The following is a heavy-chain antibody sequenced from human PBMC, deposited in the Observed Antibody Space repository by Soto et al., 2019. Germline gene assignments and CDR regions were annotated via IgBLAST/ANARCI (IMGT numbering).Heavy chain of an antibody. Sequence: EVQLVESGGGLVQPGGSLRLSCAASGFTFSSYAMHWVRQAPGKGLEYVSTISTNGGSTYNVTSVKGRFTISRDNSKNTLYLQMGSLRAEDMAVYYCAREGGSYYFDYWGQGTLVTVSS. CDR2: ISTNGGST. CDR1: GFTFSSYA. CDR3: AREGGSYYFDY. V-gene: IGHV3-64*01. D-gene: IGHD1-26*01. J-gene: IGHJ4*02.